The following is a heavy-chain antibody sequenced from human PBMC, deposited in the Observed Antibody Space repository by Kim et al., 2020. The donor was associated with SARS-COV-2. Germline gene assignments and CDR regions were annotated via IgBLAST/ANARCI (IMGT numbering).Heavy chain of an antibody. CDR3: VAERGALDV. CDR2: IKPHNDDT. Sequence: ASVKVSCKASGFPFTNYHMHWVRQAPGQGLEWLVIIKPHNDDTWPAQKFRGRLTLTKDTSATSIYMDLRSLTPEDTAVYYCVAERGALDVWGQGTVVTVSP. CDR1: GFPFTNYH. J-gene: IGHJ3*01. V-gene: IGHV1-46*01.